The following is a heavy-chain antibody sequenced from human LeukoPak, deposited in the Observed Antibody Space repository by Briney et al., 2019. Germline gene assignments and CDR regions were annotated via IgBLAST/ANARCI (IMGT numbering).Heavy chain of an antibody. CDR3: ARGIYGDYDH. D-gene: IGHD4-17*01. Sequence: GGSLRLSCAASGFTFSNYAMSWVRQAPGKGLVWVSAISSSGGGTYYADSVKGRFTISRDNSKDTLSLQMNSLRAEDTAVYYCARGIYGDYDHWGQGTLVTVST. V-gene: IGHV3-23*01. CDR1: GFTFSNYA. CDR2: ISSSGGGT. J-gene: IGHJ1*01.